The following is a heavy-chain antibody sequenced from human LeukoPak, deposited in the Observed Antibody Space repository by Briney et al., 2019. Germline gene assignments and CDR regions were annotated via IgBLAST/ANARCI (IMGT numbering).Heavy chain of an antibody. CDR1: GGSISGYY. D-gene: IGHD3-22*01. V-gene: IGHV4-59*08. CDR3: ARHPPYDSSGYGAFDI. J-gene: IGHJ3*02. CDR2: IYYSGST. Sequence: PSETVSLTCTVSGGSISGYYWSWIRQPPGKGLEWIGYIYYSGSTNYNPSLKSRVIISVDTSKNQFSLKLSSVTAADTAVYYCARHPPYDSSGYGAFDIWGQGTIVTVSS.